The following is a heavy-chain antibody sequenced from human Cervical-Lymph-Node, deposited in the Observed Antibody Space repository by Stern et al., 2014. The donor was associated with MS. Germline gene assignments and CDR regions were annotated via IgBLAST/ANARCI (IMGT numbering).Heavy chain of an antibody. CDR3: AHYSGGRIGRGFDY. V-gene: IGHV2-5*02. J-gene: IGHJ4*02. D-gene: IGHD2-15*01. CDR2: IYWDDDK. CDR1: GFSLSTSGVG. Sequence: QVTLRESGPTLVKPTQTLTLTCTFSGFSLSTSGVGVGWIRQPPGKALEWLALIYWDDDKRYSPPLKSRLAITKDTSKNQVVLTMTNMDPVDTGTYYCAHYSGGRIGRGFDYWGQGTLVTVSS.